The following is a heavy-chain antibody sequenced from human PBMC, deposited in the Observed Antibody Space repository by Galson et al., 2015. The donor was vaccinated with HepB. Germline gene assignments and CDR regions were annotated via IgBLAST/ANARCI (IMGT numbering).Heavy chain of an antibody. D-gene: IGHD3-22*01. CDR1: GFTFSSYA. Sequence: SLRLSCAASGFTFSSYAMSWVRQAPGKGLEWVSAISGSGGSTYYADSVKGRFTISRDNSKNTLYLQMNSLRAEDTAVYYCGKDPEYYDSSGYYIFDYWGQGTLVTVSS. CDR3: GKDPEYYDSSGYYIFDY. CDR2: ISGSGGST. J-gene: IGHJ4*02. V-gene: IGHV3-23*01.